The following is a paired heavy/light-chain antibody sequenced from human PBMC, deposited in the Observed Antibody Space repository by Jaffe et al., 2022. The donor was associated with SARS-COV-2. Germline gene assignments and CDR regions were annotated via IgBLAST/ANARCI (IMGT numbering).Light chain of an antibody. CDR3: QQYGTSPTT. J-gene: IGKJ2*01. CDR1: QTIRNNY. CDR2: AAS. V-gene: IGKV3-20*01. Sequence: EIVLTQSPGTLSLSPGERATLSCRASQTIRNNYLAWYQHKPGQAPRFLIHAASSRAPGIPDRFSGSGSGTDFTLTITRLEPEDFAVYFCQQYGTSPTTFGQGTKLEIK.
Heavy chain of an antibody. D-gene: IGHD6-13*01. CDR2: IYKTGNT. CDR3: ARHGTDWIASSGTPVDVIDI. V-gene: IGHV4-39*01. J-gene: IGHJ3*02. Sequence: QVQLQESGPGLVKPSETLALTCTVSGGSIGGSNYYWGWIRQPPGKGLEWIGTIYKTGNTLYNPSLESRVTISVDTSKNELSLKLTSVTAADTSVYYCARHGTDWIASSGTPVDVIDIWGQGRKVTVSS. CDR1: GGSIGGSNYY.